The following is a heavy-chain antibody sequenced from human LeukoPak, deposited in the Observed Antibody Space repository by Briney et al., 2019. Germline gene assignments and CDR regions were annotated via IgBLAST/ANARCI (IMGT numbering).Heavy chain of an antibody. J-gene: IGHJ4*02. Sequence: GGSLRLSCSPSGFTFSSFAMHWVPQAPGKGGKYVAAISRNGGSTYYADSVKGRFTLSRDNSKSTLYLQMSSLRAEDTAVYLCVKDLRSDFMGVLSRYLSYWGQGTLVTVSS. CDR2: ISRNGGST. CDR3: VKDLRSDFMGVLSRYLSY. D-gene: IGHD2/OR15-2a*01. CDR1: GFTFSSFA. V-gene: IGHV3-64D*09.